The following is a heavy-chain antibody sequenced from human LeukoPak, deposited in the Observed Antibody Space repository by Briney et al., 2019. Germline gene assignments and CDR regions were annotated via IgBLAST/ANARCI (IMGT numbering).Heavy chain of an antibody. V-gene: IGHV3-53*05. Sequence: PGGSLRLSCAASGFTVSSNYMSWVRQAPGKGLEWVSVIYSGGTTSYADSVKGRFTISRDNSKNTLYLQMNSLTAEDTAVCYCARRSYSTGWYEVDYWGQGTLVTVSS. J-gene: IGHJ4*02. CDR2: IYSGGTT. D-gene: IGHD6-19*01. CDR3: ARRSYSTGWYEVDY. CDR1: GFTVSSNY.